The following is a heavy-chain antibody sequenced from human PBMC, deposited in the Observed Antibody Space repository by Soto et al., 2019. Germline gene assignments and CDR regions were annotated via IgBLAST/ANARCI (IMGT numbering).Heavy chain of an antibody. CDR1: GGSISSYF. V-gene: IGHV4-59*01. D-gene: IGHD6-13*01. CDR3: ARDLAAVPRAFDY. CDR2: VYYTGTT. Sequence: SETLSLTCTVSGGSISSYFYIWVRQPPGKGLEWIEAVYYTGTTDYNPSLKSRVTISVDTSKTQFSLNLRSVTAADTAVYYCARDLAAVPRAFDYWVRGTLVTVSS. J-gene: IGHJ4*02.